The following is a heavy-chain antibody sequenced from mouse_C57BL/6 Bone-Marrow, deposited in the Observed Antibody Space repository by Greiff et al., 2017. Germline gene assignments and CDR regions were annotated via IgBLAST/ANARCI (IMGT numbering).Heavy chain of an antibody. V-gene: IGHV1-64*01. CDR3: AREGGYDYTAWFAY. Sequence: QVQLQQPGAELVKPGASVKLSCKASGYTFTSYWMHWVKQRPGQGLEWIGMIHPNSGSTNYNEKFKSKATLTVDKSSSTAYMQLSSLTSEDSAVYYCAREGGYDYTAWFAYWGQGTLVTVSA. J-gene: IGHJ3*01. CDR1: GYTFTSYW. D-gene: IGHD2-4*01. CDR2: IHPNSGST.